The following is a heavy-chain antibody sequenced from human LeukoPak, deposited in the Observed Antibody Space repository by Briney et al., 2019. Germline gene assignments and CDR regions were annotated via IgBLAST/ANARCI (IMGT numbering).Heavy chain of an antibody. J-gene: IGHJ4*02. D-gene: IGHD4-17*01. CDR3: ARAAYDYGDSLDY. Sequence: ASVKVSCKASGYTFTGYYMHWVRQAPGQGLEWMGWINPNSGGTNYAHKFQGRVTMTRDTSISTAYMELSRLRSDDTAVYYCARAAYDYGDSLDYWGQGTLVTVSS. CDR2: INPNSGGT. CDR1: GYTFTGYY. V-gene: IGHV1-2*02.